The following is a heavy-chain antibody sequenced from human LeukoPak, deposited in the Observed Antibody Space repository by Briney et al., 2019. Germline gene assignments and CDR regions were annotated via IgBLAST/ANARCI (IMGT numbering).Heavy chain of an antibody. V-gene: IGHV3-23*01. D-gene: IGHD3-9*01. J-gene: IGHJ4*02. CDR3: AKDYDILTGSEY. CDR1: GFTFSSYA. CDR2: ISGSSGST. Sequence: PGGSLRLSCAASGFTFSSYAMSWVRQAPGKGLEWVSAISGSSGSTYYADSVKGRFTISRDNSKNTLYLQMNSLRAEDTAVYYWAKDYDILTGSEYWGQGPLVTVSS.